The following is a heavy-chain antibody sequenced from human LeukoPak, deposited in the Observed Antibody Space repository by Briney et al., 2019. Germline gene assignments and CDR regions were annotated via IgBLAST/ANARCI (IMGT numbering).Heavy chain of an antibody. Sequence: SETLSLTCTVSGGSISSSSYYWGWIRQPPGKGLEWIGSIYYSGSTYYNPSLKSRVTISVDTSKNQFSLKLSSVTAADTAVYYCARRDSSGWTDFDYWGQGTLVSVSS. D-gene: IGHD6-19*01. CDR3: ARRDSSGWTDFDY. CDR1: GGSISSSSYY. V-gene: IGHV4-39*01. CDR2: IYYSGST. J-gene: IGHJ4*02.